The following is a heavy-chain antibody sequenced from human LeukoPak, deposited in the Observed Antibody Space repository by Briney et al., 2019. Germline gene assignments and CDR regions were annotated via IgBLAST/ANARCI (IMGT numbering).Heavy chain of an antibody. D-gene: IGHD3-22*01. CDR3: AKGRYESSGFNWAA. V-gene: IGHV3-23*01. CDR1: GFTFSNYA. Sequence: RGSLRISCAASGFTFSNYAMTWVRQAPGKGLEWVSILSGSGGSAYYADSVKGRFTISRDNSKNTLYLQMNSLRVEDTAVYYCAKGRYESSGFNWAAWGQGTLVTVSS. CDR2: LSGSGGSA. J-gene: IGHJ4*02.